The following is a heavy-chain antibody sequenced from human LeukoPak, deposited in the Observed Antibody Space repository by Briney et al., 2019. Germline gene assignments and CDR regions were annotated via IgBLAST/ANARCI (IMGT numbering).Heavy chain of an antibody. Sequence: ASLKVSCTASGYTLTELSMHWVRQAPGKGLEWMGGFKPEDGETTNAHTVHGRVTMTEDTSTDTAYMELSSLRSEDTAVYYCASGRGTMGSSWDYYYYGMDVWGQGTTVTVSS. V-gene: IGHV1-24*01. J-gene: IGHJ6*01. D-gene: IGHD6-13*01. CDR3: ASGRGTMGSSWDYYYYGMDV. CDR2: FKPEDGET. CDR1: GYTLTELS.